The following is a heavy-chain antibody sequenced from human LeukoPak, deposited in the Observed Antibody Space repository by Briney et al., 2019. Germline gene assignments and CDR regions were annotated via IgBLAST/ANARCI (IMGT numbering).Heavy chain of an antibody. Sequence: ASVKVSCKASGGTFSSYAISWVRQAPGQGLEWMGRIIPILGIANYAQKFQGRVTITADKSTSTAYMELSSLRSEDTAVYYCASHRGYCSGGSCYAGNWFDPWGQGTLVTVSP. V-gene: IGHV1-69*04. J-gene: IGHJ5*02. D-gene: IGHD2-15*01. CDR3: ASHRGYCSGGSCYAGNWFDP. CDR1: GGTFSSYA. CDR2: IIPILGIA.